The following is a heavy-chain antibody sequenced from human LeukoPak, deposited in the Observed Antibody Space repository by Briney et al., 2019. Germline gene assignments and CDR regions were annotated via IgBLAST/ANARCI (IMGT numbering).Heavy chain of an antibody. V-gene: IGHV4-59*01. CDR3: ARTSITMIVEEHDAFDI. Sequence: KPSETLTLTCTVSGGSISIYYGSWIRQPPGKGLEWIGYIYYSGSTKYNPSLEGRVTISVDTSKNQFSLKLSSVTAADTAVYYCARTSITMIVEEHDAFDIWGQGTMVTVSS. CDR1: GGSISIYY. J-gene: IGHJ3*02. D-gene: IGHD3-22*01. CDR2: IYYSGST.